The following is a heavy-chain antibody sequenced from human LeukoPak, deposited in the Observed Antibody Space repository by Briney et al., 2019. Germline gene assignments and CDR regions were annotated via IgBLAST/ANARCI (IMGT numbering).Heavy chain of an antibody. CDR3: ARDLVMDY. CDR2: IYYGGST. D-gene: IGHD2-8*02. J-gene: IGHJ4*02. V-gene: IGHV4-31*03. Sequence: SQTLSLTCTVSGGSISSDGYYWSCIRQHPGKGLEWLGYIYYGGSTYYNPSLKSRVTISVDTSQNQFSLKLSSVTAADTAVYYCARDLVMDYWGQGTLVTVSS. CDR1: GGSISSDGYY.